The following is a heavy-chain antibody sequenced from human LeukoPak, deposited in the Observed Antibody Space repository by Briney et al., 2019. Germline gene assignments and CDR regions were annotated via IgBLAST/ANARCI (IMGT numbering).Heavy chain of an antibody. J-gene: IGHJ5*02. Sequence: SGGSLRLSCAASGFTFSSYWMSWVRQAPGRGLEWVANKKQDGSETYYVDSVKGRFTISRDNAKNSLYLQMNSLRVEDTAVYYCASGSVRVGSDLGAFDPWGQGTLVTVSS. CDR2: KKQDGSET. CDR1: GFTFSSYW. D-gene: IGHD1-26*01. V-gene: IGHV3-7*03. CDR3: ASGSVRVGSDLGAFDP.